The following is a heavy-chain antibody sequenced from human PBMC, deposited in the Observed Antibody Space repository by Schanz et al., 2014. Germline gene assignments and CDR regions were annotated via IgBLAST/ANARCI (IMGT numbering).Heavy chain of an antibody. V-gene: IGHV3-23*01. D-gene: IGHD2-15*01. Sequence: DVQLLASGGGLVQPGGSLRLSCAASGFTFNSYAMTWVRQSPGKGLEWVSSISHSGGSKYYADSVKGRFTISRDNSENTLYLQMDSLRADDTAVFYCAKGMGYCSGGSCYDCYYYGLDVWGQGTTVTVSS. CDR1: GFTFNSYA. J-gene: IGHJ6*02. CDR3: AKGMGYCSGGSCYDCYYYGLDV. CDR2: ISHSGGSK.